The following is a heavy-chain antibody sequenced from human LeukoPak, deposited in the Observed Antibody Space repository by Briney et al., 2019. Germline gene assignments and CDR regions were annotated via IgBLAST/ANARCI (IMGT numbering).Heavy chain of an antibody. D-gene: IGHD5-12*01. J-gene: IGHJ3*02. CDR1: GFTFSSYD. Sequence: GGSLRLSCAASGFTFSSYDMHWVRQATGKGLEWVSAIGTAGDTYYPGSVKGRFTISRENAKNSLYLQMDSLRAGDTAVYYCTRVAGYSGHDAFDIWGQGTMVTVSS. CDR2: IGTAGDT. CDR3: TRVAGYSGHDAFDI. V-gene: IGHV3-13*01.